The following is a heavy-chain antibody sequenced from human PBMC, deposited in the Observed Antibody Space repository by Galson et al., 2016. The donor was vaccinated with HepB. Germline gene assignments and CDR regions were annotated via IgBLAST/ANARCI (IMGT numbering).Heavy chain of an antibody. Sequence: YDMSWIRQAPGKGLEWISYIKSSRTYTTYADSVEGRFTISRDNAKNSLYLQMNSLRAEDTAVYYCSRYDGQDYYFDSWGQGTLVTVSS. CDR2: IKSSRTYT. CDR3: SRYDGQDYYFDS. J-gene: IGHJ4*02. D-gene: IGHD3-16*01. V-gene: IGHV3-11*03. CDR1: YD.